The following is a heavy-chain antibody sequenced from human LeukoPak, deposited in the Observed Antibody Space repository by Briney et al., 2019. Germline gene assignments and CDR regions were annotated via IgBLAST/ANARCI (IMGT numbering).Heavy chain of an antibody. Sequence: PGGSLRLSCAASGFTFSNYAMSWVRQVPGKGLEWVSTISGSGGSTYYADPLKGRFSISRDNSKNTLFLQMKSLRAEDTAVYYCAKERGYTSGLGTLDYWGQGTLVTVST. J-gene: IGHJ4*02. D-gene: IGHD6-19*01. CDR2: ISGSGGST. CDR3: AKERGYTSGLGTLDY. CDR1: GFTFSNYA. V-gene: IGHV3-23*01.